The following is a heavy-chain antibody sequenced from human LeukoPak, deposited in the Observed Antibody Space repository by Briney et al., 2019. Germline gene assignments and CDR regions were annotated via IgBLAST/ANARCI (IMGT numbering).Heavy chain of an antibody. CDR1: GGTFSSYA. J-gene: IGHJ4*02. Sequence: ASVKVSCKASGGTFSSYAISWVRQAPGQGLEWMGGIIPIFGTANYAQKFQGRVTITADESTSTAYMELSSPRSEDTAVYYCARRDDSTTGLDYWGQGTLVTVSS. CDR2: IIPIFGTA. CDR3: ARRDDSTTGLDY. D-gene: IGHD3-22*01. V-gene: IGHV1-69*13.